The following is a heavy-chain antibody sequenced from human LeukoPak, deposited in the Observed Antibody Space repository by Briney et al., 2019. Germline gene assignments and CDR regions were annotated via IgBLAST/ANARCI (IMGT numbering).Heavy chain of an antibody. CDR1: GFTFSSYA. CDR3: AKVAEMGTILGKFDN. D-gene: IGHD5-24*01. CDR2: ISGNGGRT. J-gene: IGHJ4*02. V-gene: IGHV3-23*01. Sequence: GGSLRLSCAASGFTFSSYAMSWLRQAPGKGLEWVSAISGNGGRTYYGDSVKGRFTISRDNSKNTLYLQVNSLRAEDTAVFYCAKVAEMGTILGKFDNWGQGTLVTVSS.